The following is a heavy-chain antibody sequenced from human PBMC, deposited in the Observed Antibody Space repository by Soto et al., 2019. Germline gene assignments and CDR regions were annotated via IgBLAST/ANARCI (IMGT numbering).Heavy chain of an antibody. CDR1: GYTFTSYY. Sequence: GASVKVSCKASGYTFTSYYMHWVRQAPGQGLEWMGIINPSGGSTSYAQKFQGRVTMTTDTSTSTAYMELSSLRSEDTAVYYCASRPYGDEDHGYYYGMDVWGQGTTVIVSS. CDR3: ASRPYGDEDHGYYYGMDV. J-gene: IGHJ6*02. CDR2: INPSGGST. V-gene: IGHV1-46*01. D-gene: IGHD4-17*01.